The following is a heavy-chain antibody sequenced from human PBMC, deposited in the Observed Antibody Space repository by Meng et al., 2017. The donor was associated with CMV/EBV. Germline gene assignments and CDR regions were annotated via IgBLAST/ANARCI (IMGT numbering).Heavy chain of an antibody. Sequence: SETLSLTCAVYGGSFSGYYWSWIRQPPGKGLEWIGEINHSGSTNYNPSLKSRVTISVDTSKNQFSLKLSSVTAADTAVYYCARRFKFRDYTQMNYFDYWGQGTLVTVSS. CDR2: INHSGST. D-gene: IGHD4-11*01. CDR1: GGSFSGYY. CDR3: ARRFKFRDYTQMNYFDY. J-gene: IGHJ4*02. V-gene: IGHV4-34*01.